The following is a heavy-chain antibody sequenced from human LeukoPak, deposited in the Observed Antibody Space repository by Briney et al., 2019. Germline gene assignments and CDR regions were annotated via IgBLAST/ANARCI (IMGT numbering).Heavy chain of an antibody. CDR1: GGSISSYY. CDR2: IYYSEST. CDR3: ARHGVRSMWIPDDAFDI. D-gene: IGHD2-8*01. V-gene: IGHV4-59*08. J-gene: IGHJ3*02. Sequence: SETLSLTCTVSGGSISSYYWSWIRQPPGKGLEWIGYIYYSESTNYNPSLKSRVTISVDTSKNQFSLRLSSVTAADTAVYYCARHGVRSMWIPDDAFDIWGRGTMVTVSS.